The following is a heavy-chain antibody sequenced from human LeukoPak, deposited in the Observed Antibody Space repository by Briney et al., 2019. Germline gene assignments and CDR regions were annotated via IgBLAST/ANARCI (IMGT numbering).Heavy chain of an antibody. CDR3: ARAAGGSRFNYFDY. Sequence: SETLSLTCTVAGAXVSSGGYFWNWIRQSPGKGLEWIGYIEYSGSTNYDPSFKSRVTISDDTSKNQISLRLTSVNFADTAIYFCARAAGGSRFNYFDYWGQGTLVTVAS. J-gene: IGHJ4*02. V-gene: IGHV4-61*08. CDR2: IEYSGST. D-gene: IGHD6-13*01. CDR1: GAXVSSGGYF.